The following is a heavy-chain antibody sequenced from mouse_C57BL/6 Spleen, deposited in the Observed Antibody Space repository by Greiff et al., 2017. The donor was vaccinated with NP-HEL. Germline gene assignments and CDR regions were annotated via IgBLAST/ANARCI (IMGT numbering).Heavy chain of an antibody. CDR3: AREDYDYDWSYFDY. CDR2: IYPGSGST. CDR1: GYTFTSYW. Sequence: VQLQQPGAELVKPGASVKMSCKASGYTFTSYWITWVKQRPGQGLEWIGDIYPGSGSTNYNEKFKSKATLTVDTSSSTAYMQLSSLTSEDSAVYYCAREDYDYDWSYFDYWGQGTTLTVSS. J-gene: IGHJ2*01. V-gene: IGHV1-55*01. D-gene: IGHD2-4*01.